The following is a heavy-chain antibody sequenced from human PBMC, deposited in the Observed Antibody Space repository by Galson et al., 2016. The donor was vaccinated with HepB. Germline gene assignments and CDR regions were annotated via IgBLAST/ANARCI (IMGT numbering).Heavy chain of an antibody. D-gene: IGHD3-3*01. V-gene: IGHV4-31*03. CDR2: IYYSGNT. J-gene: IGHJ4*02. Sequence: TLSLTCTVSGGSISSGGYYWNWIRQQAGKGLEWIGYIYYSGNTYYSPSLRSRVTMSLDTSKNQFSLKLTSVTAADTAVYYCARGLNSDCWSGAYFDHWGQGTLVTVSS. CDR1: GGSISSGGYY. CDR3: ARGLNSDCWSGAYFDH.